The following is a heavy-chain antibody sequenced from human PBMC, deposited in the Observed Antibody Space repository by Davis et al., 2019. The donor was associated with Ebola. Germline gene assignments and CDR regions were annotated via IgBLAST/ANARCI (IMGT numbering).Heavy chain of an antibody. V-gene: IGHV3-33*01. CDR1: GFTFSSYG. CDR2: IWYDGSNK. D-gene: IGHD3-10*01. CDR3: VRVGSAWNFDL. J-gene: IGHJ2*01. Sequence: PGGSLRLSCAASGFTFSSYGMHWVRQTPGKGLEWVAVIWYDGSNKYYADSVKGRFTISRDNSKNTLYLQMNSLRAGDTAVCYCVRVGSAWNFDLWGRGTLVTVSS.